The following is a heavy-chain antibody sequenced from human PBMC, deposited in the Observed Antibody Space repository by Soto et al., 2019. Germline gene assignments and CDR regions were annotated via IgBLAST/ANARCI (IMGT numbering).Heavy chain of an antibody. J-gene: IGHJ4*02. CDR2: IYYCGSS. V-gene: IGHV4-59*01. CDR1: GGSISSYY. CDR3: ARRKVTTSLFFDY. D-gene: IGHD4-17*01. Sequence: PSETLSLTCTVSGGSISSYYWSWIRQPPGKGLERIGYIYYCGSSNYNPSLKSRVTISVVSSKTQFSLKLSSVTAADTAVYYCARRKVTTSLFFDYWGQGTLVTVS.